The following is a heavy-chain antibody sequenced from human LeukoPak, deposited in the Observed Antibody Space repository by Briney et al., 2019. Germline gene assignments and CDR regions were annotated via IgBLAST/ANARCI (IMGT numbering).Heavy chain of an antibody. CDR3: ARGLDTAMVPFDY. CDR1: GGTFSSYA. Sequence: GASVKVSCKASGGTFSSYAISWVRQAPGQGLEWMGIINPSGGSTSYAQKFQGRVTMTRDTSTSTVYMELSSLRSEDTAVYYCARGLDTAMVPFDYWGQGTLVTVSS. V-gene: IGHV1-46*01. CDR2: INPSGGST. J-gene: IGHJ4*02. D-gene: IGHD5-18*01.